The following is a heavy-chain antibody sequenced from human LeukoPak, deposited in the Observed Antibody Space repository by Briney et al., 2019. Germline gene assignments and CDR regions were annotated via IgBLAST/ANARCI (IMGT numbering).Heavy chain of an antibody. D-gene: IGHD3-22*01. V-gene: IGHV1-8*01. Sequence: GASVKVSCKASGYTFTSYDINWVRQATGQGLEWMGWMNPNSGNTGYAQKFQGRVTMTRNTSISTAYMELSSLRSEDMAVYYCASSTGDSSGFDWFDPWGQGTLVTVSS. CDR1: GYTFTSYD. CDR2: MNPNSGNT. CDR3: ASSTGDSSGFDWFDP. J-gene: IGHJ5*02.